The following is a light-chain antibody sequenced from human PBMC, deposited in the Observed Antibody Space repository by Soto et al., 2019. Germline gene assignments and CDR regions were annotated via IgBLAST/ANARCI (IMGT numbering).Light chain of an antibody. Sequence: DIQMTPSPSSVSASVGDRVTITCRASQDISSWLAWYQQKPGKAPKLLIYAASSLQSGVPSRFSGSGSGTDFTLTISSLQPEDFVTYYCQQAYSFPITFGQGTRLEIK. CDR3: QQAYSFPIT. J-gene: IGKJ5*01. CDR2: AAS. V-gene: IGKV1-12*01. CDR1: QDISSW.